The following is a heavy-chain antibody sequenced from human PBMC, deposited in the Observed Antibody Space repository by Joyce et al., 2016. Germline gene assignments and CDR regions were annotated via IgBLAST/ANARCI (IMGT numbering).Heavy chain of an antibody. J-gene: IGHJ4*02. D-gene: IGHD5-12*01. V-gene: IGHV1-2*02. CDR2: TNINRGDT. CDR1: GYIFTGFC. Sequence: QVQLVQSGAEVKKPGASVKVSCKTFGYIFTGFCIHWVRLAPGRGLEWNGWTNINRGDTHSPQKFQGRVTMARDTSINTAYMELAGLTSDDTAVYYCARSVYISGYDPLYYFDHWGQGTLVTVSS. CDR3: ARSVYISGYDPLYYFDH.